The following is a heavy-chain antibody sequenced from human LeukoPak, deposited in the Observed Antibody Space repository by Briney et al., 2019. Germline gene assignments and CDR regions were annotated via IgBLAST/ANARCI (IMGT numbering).Heavy chain of an antibody. D-gene: IGHD6-19*01. V-gene: IGHV2-5*02. J-gene: IGHJ4*02. Sequence: SGPTLVNPTQTLTLTCTFSGFSLSTSGVGVGWIRQPPGKALEWLALIYWDDDKRYSPSLKSRLTITKDTSKNQLVLTMTHMEPVDTATYHCAHRRGNSGWSEGYFDYWGQGILVTVSS. CDR2: IYWDDDK. CDR3: AHRRGNSGWSEGYFDY. CDR1: GFSLSTSGVG.